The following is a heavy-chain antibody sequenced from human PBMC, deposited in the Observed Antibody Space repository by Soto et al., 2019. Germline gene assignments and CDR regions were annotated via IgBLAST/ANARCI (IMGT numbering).Heavy chain of an antibody. J-gene: IGHJ5*01. CDR1: GFTFINYW. CDR3: VKRGRCCASANCYFAS. D-gene: IGHD2-2*01. Sequence: GGSLRLSCAASGFTFINYWMSWVRQAPGKGLEWVASINQDGSEKYYVASVEGRFTISRDNAKSSLYLQMDSLRAEDTAVYYCVKRGRCCASANCYFASWGQGPLVTVSS. CDR2: INQDGSEK. V-gene: IGHV3-7*01.